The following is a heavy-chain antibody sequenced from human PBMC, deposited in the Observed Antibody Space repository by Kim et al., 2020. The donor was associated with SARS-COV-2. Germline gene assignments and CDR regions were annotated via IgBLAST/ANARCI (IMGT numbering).Heavy chain of an antibody. CDR1: GFTFSSYA. Sequence: GGSLRLSCSASGFTFSSYAMHWVRQAPGKGLECVSLITDGGTPTYYADSMRGRFTISRDNSKNTVYLQMRSLRSEDTGIYYCMKEPGDAWGQGTLVTVSS. CDR3: MKEPGDA. CDR2: ITDGGTPT. J-gene: IGHJ5*02. V-gene: IGHV3-64D*09.